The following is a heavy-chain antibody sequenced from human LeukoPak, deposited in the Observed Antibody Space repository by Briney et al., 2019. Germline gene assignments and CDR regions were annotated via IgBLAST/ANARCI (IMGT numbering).Heavy chain of an antibody. CDR2: IYSGGST. D-gene: IGHD2-21*02. J-gene: IGHJ3*02. CDR3: ARGGVVVVTAIPPAFDI. CDR1: GFTVSSNY. Sequence: GGSLRLSCAASGFTVSSNYMSWVRQAPGKGLEWVSVIYSGGSTYYADSVKGRFTISRDNSKNTLYLQMNSLRAGDTAVYYCARGGVVVVTAIPPAFDIWGQGTMVTVSS. V-gene: IGHV3-53*01.